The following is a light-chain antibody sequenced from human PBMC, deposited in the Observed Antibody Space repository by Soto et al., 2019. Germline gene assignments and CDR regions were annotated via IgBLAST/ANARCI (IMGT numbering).Light chain of an antibody. J-gene: IGKJ4*01. V-gene: IGKV3-11*01. Sequence: EIVLTQSPATLSLPPGERATLSCRASQSVSSYLAWYQQKPGQAPRLLIYDASNSATGIPARFSGSGSGTAFTLTISSLELEDFAVYYCEQRSNWPPLTFGGGTKLEIK. CDR1: QSVSSY. CDR2: DAS. CDR3: EQRSNWPPLT.